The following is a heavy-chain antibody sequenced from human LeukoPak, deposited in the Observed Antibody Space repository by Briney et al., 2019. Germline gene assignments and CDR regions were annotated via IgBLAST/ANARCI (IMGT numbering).Heavy chain of an antibody. CDR2: IIPIFGTA. CDR1: GGTFSSYA. CDR3: ARGWDIVVVPAAIRSGWGSNWFDP. D-gene: IGHD2-2*02. J-gene: IGHJ5*02. V-gene: IGHV1-69*13. Sequence: GASVKVSCKASGGTFSSYAISWVRQAPGQGLEWMGGIIPIFGTANYAQKFQGRVTITADESTSTAYMELSSLRSEDTAVYYRARGWDIVVVPAAIRSGWGSNWFDPWGQGTLVTVSS.